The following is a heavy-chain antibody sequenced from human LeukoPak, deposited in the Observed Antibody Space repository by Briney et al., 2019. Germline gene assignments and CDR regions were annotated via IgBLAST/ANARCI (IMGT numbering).Heavy chain of an antibody. Sequence: ASVKVSCKASGYTFTCYYMHWVRQAPGQGLEWMGWINPNSGGTNYAQKFQGRVTMTRDTSISTAYMELSRLRSDDTAVYYCARDDGDYYGSGSYYNYYYYYMDVWGKGTTVTISS. J-gene: IGHJ6*03. CDR1: GYTFTCYY. D-gene: IGHD3-10*01. CDR2: INPNSGGT. V-gene: IGHV1-2*02. CDR3: ARDDGDYYGSGSYYNYYYYYMDV.